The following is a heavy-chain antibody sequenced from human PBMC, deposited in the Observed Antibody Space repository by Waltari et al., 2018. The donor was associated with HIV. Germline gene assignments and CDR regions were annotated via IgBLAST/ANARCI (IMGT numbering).Heavy chain of an antibody. CDR3: ARLGKGWNHMTRIDY. J-gene: IGHJ4*02. D-gene: IGHD1-1*01. Sequence: QLQLQESGPRLVKPSETLSLACSVSGDSPSSGPYFWGWIRPPPGKGLEWIGSVHYTGTTNYNSSLTSRVSMSVDTSKNHFSLRLTSVTAADTAVYYCARLGKGWNHMTRIDYWGQGTLVTVSS. V-gene: IGHV4-39*01. CDR2: VHYTGTT. CDR1: GDSPSSGPYF.